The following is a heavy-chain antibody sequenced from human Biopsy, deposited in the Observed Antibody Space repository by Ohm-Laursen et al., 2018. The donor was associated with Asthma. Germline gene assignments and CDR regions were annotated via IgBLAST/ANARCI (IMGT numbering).Heavy chain of an antibody. CDR3: ARAVDYSHYYGIDV. CDR2: ISVYNGNT. CDR1: GYTCNSAG. D-gene: IGHD3-10*01. J-gene: IGHJ6*02. V-gene: IGHV1-18*01. Sequence: ASVKVSCKTSGYTCNSAGITWVRQAPGQGLEWLGWISVYNGNTKVAQKLQDRVTMITDTSTSTAYMELRSLRSDDTAVYFCARAVDYSHYYGIDVWGQGTTVTVS.